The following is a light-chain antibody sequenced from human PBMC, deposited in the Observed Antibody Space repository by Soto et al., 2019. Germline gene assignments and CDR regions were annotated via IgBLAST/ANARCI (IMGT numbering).Light chain of an antibody. CDR1: QGISSS. Sequence: DIQLTQSPSFLSASVGDGVTITCRASQGISSSLAWFQKKPGKAPKLLIYAASTLQSRVPSRFSGSGSGTDFTLTISSLQPEDFATYYCQQLNTYPHTFGQGTKLEIK. CDR2: AAS. V-gene: IGKV1-9*01. CDR3: QQLNTYPHT. J-gene: IGKJ2*01.